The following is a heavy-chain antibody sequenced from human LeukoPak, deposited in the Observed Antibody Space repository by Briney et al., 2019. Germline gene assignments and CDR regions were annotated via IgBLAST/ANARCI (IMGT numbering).Heavy chain of an antibody. D-gene: IGHD1-26*01. Sequence: GGSLRLSCAASGFTFSSYAMTWVRQAPGKGLEWVSSIYSAGATHYAESVKGRFTISRDNSKNTLYLQMNSLRAEDMAVYYCARIEWERLGRAFDIWGQGTMVTVSS. CDR1: GFTFSSYA. CDR2: IYSAGAT. CDR3: ARIEWERLGRAFDI. V-gene: IGHV3-53*01. J-gene: IGHJ3*02.